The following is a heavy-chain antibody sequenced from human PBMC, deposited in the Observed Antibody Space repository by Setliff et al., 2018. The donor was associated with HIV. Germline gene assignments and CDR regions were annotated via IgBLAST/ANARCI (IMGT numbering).Heavy chain of an antibody. CDR2: IYYSGNT. V-gene: IGHV4-39*07. Sequence: SETLSLTCTVSGGSISSTSYYWGWIRQPPGKGLEWIGSIYYSGNTYYNPSLKSRVTISVDTSKNQFSLKLSSVTAADTAVYYCARLAYSSGWSPSYYFDYWGQGTLVTVSS. D-gene: IGHD6-19*01. CDR3: ARLAYSSGWSPSYYFDY. J-gene: IGHJ4*02. CDR1: GGSISSTSYY.